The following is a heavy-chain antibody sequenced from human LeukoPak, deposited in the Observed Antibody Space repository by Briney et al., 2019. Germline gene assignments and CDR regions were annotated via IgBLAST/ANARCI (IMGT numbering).Heavy chain of an antibody. CDR2: IIPILGIA. D-gene: IGHD3-22*01. J-gene: IGHJ5*02. V-gene: IGHV1-69*04. CDR1: GGTSSSYA. CDR3: AREILNYDSSGYYWFDP. Sequence: SVKVSCKASGGTSSSYAISWVRQAPGQGLEWMGRIIPILGIANYAQKFQGRVTITADKSTSTAYMELSSLRSEDTAVYYCAREILNYDSSGYYWFDPWGQGTLVTVSS.